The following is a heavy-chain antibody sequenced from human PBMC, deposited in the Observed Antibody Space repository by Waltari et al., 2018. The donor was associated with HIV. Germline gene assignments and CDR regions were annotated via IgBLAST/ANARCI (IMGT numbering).Heavy chain of an antibody. Sequence: QVQLVESGGGVVQPGRSLRLSCAASGFTFSSYGMHWVRQAPGEGREWVGCIWEEGSNKYYADSGKGRFTIARDNSKNTLYLQMNSLRAEDTAVYYCARGNGDYGYFQHWGQGTLVTVSS. CDR1: GFTFSSYG. J-gene: IGHJ1*01. CDR2: IWEEGSNK. V-gene: IGHV3-33*01. CDR3: ARGNGDYGYFQH. D-gene: IGHD4-17*01.